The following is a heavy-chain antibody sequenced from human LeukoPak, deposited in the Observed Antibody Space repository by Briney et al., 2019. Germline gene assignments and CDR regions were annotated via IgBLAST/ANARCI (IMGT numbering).Heavy chain of an antibody. CDR3: ARAMSGAVAGNDWFDP. Sequence: GASVKVSCKASGYTFTGYYMHWVRQAPGQGLEWMGWINPNSGGTNYAQKFQGRVTMTRDTSISTAYMELSRLRSDDTAVYYCARAMSGAVAGNDWFDPWGQGTLVTVSS. CDR1: GYTFTGYY. D-gene: IGHD6-19*01. CDR2: INPNSGGT. V-gene: IGHV1-2*02. J-gene: IGHJ5*02.